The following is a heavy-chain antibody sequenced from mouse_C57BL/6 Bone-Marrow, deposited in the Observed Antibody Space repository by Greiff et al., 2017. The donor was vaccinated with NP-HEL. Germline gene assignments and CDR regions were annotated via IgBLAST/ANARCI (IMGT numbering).Heavy chain of an antibody. CDR3: ARNYYGSRNDAMDY. V-gene: IGHV2-9-1*01. J-gene: IGHJ4*01. D-gene: IGHD1-1*01. Sequence: QVQLKQSGPGLVAPSQSLSIPCTVSGFSLTSYAISWVRQPPGKGLEWLGVLWTGGGTNYNSAFKSRLSISKDNSKSQVFLKMNSLQTDDTARYYCARNYYGSRNDAMDYWGQGTSVTVSS. CDR2: LWTGGGT. CDR1: GFSLTSYA.